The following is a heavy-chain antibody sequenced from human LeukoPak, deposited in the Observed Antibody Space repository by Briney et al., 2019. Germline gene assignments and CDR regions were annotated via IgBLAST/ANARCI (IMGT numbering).Heavy chain of an antibody. CDR2: ISGSGGST. CDR3: AKERPYCSGGSYYQYYFDY. CDR1: GFTFSSYA. D-gene: IGHD2-15*01. J-gene: IGHJ4*02. V-gene: IGHV3-23*01. Sequence: PGGSLRLSCAASGFTFSSYAMSWVRQAPGKGLEWVSAISGSGGSTYYADSVKGRFTISRDNSKNTLYLQMNSLRAEDTAVYYCAKERPYCSGGSYYQYYFDYWGQGTLVTVSS.